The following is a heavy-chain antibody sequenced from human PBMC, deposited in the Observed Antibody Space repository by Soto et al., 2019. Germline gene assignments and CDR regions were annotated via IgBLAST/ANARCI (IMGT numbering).Heavy chain of an antibody. Sequence: SETLSLTCTISGASITYDAHHWGWIRQPPGMGLEWIGHISYDGSTRSRYNVSLQSRAVISIGASRDQLSLSLRYVTAADTAVYYCVRVGGYYDKSGYWSDSAYINLWGQGSLVTVSS. CDR2: ISYDGST. D-gene: IGHD3-22*01. CDR1: GASITYDAHH. CDR3: VRVGGYYDKSGYWSDSAYINL. J-gene: IGHJ4*02. V-gene: IGHV4-30-4*01.